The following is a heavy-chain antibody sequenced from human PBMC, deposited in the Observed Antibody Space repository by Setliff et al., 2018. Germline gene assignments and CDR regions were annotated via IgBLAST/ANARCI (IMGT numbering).Heavy chain of an antibody. V-gene: IGHV4-39*07. J-gene: IGHJ4*02. D-gene: IGHD1-20*01. CDR1: DGSMTSGSYY. CDR3: ARGGERYYSAS. CDR2: VYYSGAS. Sequence: PSETLSLTCTVSDGSMTSGSYYWGWIRQPPGKGLQWIGSVYYSGASYYNPSLKSRVTMSVDKPKNQFSLKLSSVTAADTAVYYCARGGERYYSASWGQGTLVTVSS.